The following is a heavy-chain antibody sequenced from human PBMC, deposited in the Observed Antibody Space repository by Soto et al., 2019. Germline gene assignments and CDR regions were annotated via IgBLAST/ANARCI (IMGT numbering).Heavy chain of an antibody. CDR1: GFIFNTYG. J-gene: IGHJ4*02. CDR3: ARESEDLTSNFDY. V-gene: IGHV3-23*01. Sequence: EVQLLESGGGLVQSGGSLRLSCVVSGFIFNTYGMSWVRQAPGKGLEWVSSISGGGGSTYYAESVKGRFTISRDNAKNSLYLEMNSLRAEDTAVYYCARESEDLTSNFDYWGQGTLVTVSS. CDR2: ISGGGGST.